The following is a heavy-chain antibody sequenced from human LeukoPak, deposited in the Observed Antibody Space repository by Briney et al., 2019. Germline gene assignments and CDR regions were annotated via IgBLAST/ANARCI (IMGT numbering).Heavy chain of an antibody. CDR2: IYTSGST. Sequence: SETLSLTCTVSGGSISSYCWSWIRQPAGKGLEWIGRIYTSGSTNYNPSLKSRVTMSVDTSKNQFSLKLSSVTAADTAVYYCARVIAAADTRVPAYYYYGMDVWGQGTTVTVSS. CDR3: ARVIAAADTRVPAYYYYGMDV. J-gene: IGHJ6*02. D-gene: IGHD6-13*01. CDR1: GGSISSYC. V-gene: IGHV4-4*07.